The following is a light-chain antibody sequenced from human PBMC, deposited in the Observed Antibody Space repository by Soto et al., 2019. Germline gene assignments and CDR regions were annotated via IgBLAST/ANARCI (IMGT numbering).Light chain of an antibody. CDR1: QSVSSY. CDR2: DAS. J-gene: IGKJ4*01. CDR3: QQRSNWLLT. Sequence: EIVLTQSPATLSLSPGERATLSSRASQSVSSYLAWYQQKPGQAPRLLIYDASNRATGIPARFSGSGSGTDFTLTISSLEPEDIAVYYCQQRSNWLLTFGGGTKVEIK. V-gene: IGKV3-11*01.